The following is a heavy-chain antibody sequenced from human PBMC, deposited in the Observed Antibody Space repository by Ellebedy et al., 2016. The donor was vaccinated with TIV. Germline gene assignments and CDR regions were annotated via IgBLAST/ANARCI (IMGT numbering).Heavy chain of an antibody. Sequence: PGGSLRLSCAASGFTIKNYWLHWVRQAPGEGLVWVSYINGDGTNTKYADSEKGRFTISRDDAKNTVYLQMNSLRAEDTAVYYCARGWSTPDSWGQGTLVIVSS. CDR3: ARGWSTPDS. CDR1: GFTIKNYW. J-gene: IGHJ4*02. V-gene: IGHV3-74*03. D-gene: IGHD2-8*02. CDR2: INGDGTNT.